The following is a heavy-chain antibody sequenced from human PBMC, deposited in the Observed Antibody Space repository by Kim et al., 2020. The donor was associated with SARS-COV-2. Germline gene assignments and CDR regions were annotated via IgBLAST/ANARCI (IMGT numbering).Heavy chain of an antibody. CDR1: GFTFSSYS. J-gene: IGHJ5*02. CDR3: ASTVTAIPYNWFDP. V-gene: IGHV3-48*02. CDR2: ISSSSSTI. D-gene: IGHD2-21*02. Sequence: GGSLRLSCAASGFTFSSYSMNWVRQAPGKGLEWVSYISSSSSTIYYADSVKGRFTISRDNAKNSLYLQMNSLRDEDTAVYYCASTVTAIPYNWFDPWGQGTLVTVSS.